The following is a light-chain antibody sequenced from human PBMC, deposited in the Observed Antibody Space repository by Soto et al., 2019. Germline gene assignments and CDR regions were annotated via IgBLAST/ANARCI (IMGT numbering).Light chain of an antibody. Sequence: DIHMTQSPSSLFASFGDRVTITFRASQGIRNNLGWYQQKPGKAPKRLIYGTSNLQYGAPSRFSGSGSGTEFTLTITSLQPEDFATYYCLQHDTYPRTFGQGTKVDIK. CDR3: LQHDTYPRT. CDR2: GTS. J-gene: IGKJ1*01. CDR1: QGIRNN. V-gene: IGKV1-17*01.